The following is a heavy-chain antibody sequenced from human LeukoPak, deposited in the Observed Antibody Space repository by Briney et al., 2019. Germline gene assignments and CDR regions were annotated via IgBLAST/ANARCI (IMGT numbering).Heavy chain of an antibody. CDR2: ISTYNGNT. J-gene: IGHJ3*02. Sequence: ASVKVSCKASGYTFTSYGISWGRQAPGQGLEWVGWISTYNGNTKYAQKFQGRVTMTTYASTCTSYMDLGSLMSDDSAVYYCARQSYIARGGIQRRGDDAFDIWGQGTMVIVSS. V-gene: IGHV1-18*01. CDR1: GYTFTSYG. D-gene: IGHD6-13*01. CDR3: ARQSYIARGGIQRRGDDAFDI.